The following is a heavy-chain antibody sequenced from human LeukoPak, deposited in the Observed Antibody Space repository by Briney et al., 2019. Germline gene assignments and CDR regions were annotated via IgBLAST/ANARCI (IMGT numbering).Heavy chain of an antibody. CDR1: GGSIGNYY. Sequence: PSETLSLTCTVSGGSIGNYYWSWIRQPPGKGLEWIGYIYSSGSTNYNPSLKSRVTILVDTSKNQFSLKLSSVTTADTAVYYCARAREFWFDPWGQGTLVTVSS. CDR2: IYSSGST. D-gene: IGHD2/OR15-2a*01. V-gene: IGHV4-59*01. J-gene: IGHJ5*02. CDR3: ARAREFWFDP.